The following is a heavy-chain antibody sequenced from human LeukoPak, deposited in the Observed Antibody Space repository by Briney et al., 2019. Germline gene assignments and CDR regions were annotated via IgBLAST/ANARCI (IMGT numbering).Heavy chain of an antibody. V-gene: IGHV3-23*01. CDR2: ISGSGTST. D-gene: IGHD3-22*01. CDR3: ASRNYYDSSGYYYYYFDY. CDR1: GFTFSNYA. J-gene: IGHJ4*02. Sequence: PGGSLRFSCAASGFTFSNYAMSWVRQAPGKGLEWVSGISGSGTSTYYADSVTGRFTISRDNSKNTLYLQMNSLRAEDTAVYYCASRNYYDSSGYYYYYFDYWGQGILVTVSS.